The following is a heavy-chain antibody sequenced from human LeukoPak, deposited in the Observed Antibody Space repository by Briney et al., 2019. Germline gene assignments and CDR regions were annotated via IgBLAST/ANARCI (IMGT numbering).Heavy chain of an antibody. V-gene: IGHV4-59*08. Sequence: PSETLSLTCTVSGGSISSYYWSWIRQPPGKGLEWSGYIYYSGSTNYNPSLKSRVTISVDTSKNQFSLKLSSVTAADTAVYYCARHQSGLHSRTDNWFDPWGQGTLVTVSS. D-gene: IGHD3/OR15-3a*01. J-gene: IGHJ5*02. CDR3: ARHQSGLHSRTDNWFDP. CDR2: IYYSGST. CDR1: GGSISSYY.